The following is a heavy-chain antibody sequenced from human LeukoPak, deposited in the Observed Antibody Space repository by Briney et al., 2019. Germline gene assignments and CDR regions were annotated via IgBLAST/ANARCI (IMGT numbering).Heavy chain of an antibody. CDR1: GFTFSSYA. Sequence: SGGSLRLSCAASGFTFSSYAMSWVRQAPGKGLEWVSAIIGSGSSTYYADSVKGRFTISRDNSKNTLFLQMNSLRAEDTAVYYCAKDRAQQLVLDFWGQRTLVTVSS. CDR3: AKDRAQQLVLDF. V-gene: IGHV3-23*01. D-gene: IGHD6-13*01. J-gene: IGHJ4*02. CDR2: IIGSGSST.